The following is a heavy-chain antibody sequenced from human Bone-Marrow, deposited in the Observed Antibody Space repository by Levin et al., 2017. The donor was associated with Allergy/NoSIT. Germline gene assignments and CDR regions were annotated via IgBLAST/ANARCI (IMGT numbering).Heavy chain of an antibody. D-gene: IGHD3-3*01. Sequence: PGGSLRLSCAGSGFTFSRHAMSWVRQAPGKGLEWVSAISGSGDNTYYRDSVKGRFTISRDNPKNTLYLQMSSLRAEDTAVYYCANGGEWLFDFDHWGQGALVTVSS. CDR1: GFTFSRHA. CDR3: ANGGEWLFDFDH. CDR2: ISGSGDNT. J-gene: IGHJ4*02. V-gene: IGHV3-23*01.